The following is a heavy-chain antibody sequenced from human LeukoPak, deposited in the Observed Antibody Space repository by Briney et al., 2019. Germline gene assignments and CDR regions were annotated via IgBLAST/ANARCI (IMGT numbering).Heavy chain of an antibody. CDR1: GFTFDDYA. J-gene: IGHJ1*01. Sequence: GGSLRLSCAASGFTFDDYAMHWVRQAPGKGLEWVSGISWNSGSIGYADSVKGRFTISRDNAKNSLYLQMNSLRAEDTALYYCVKVNYYGSGSYYKAEYFQHWGQGTLVTVSS. D-gene: IGHD3-10*01. CDR3: VKVNYYGSGSYYKAEYFQH. CDR2: ISWNSGSI. V-gene: IGHV3-9*01.